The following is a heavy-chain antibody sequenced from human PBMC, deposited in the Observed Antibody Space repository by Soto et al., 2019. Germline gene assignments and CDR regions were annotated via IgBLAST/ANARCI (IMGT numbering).Heavy chain of an antibody. CDR2: ISSGGDTI. V-gene: IGHV3-48*02. J-gene: IGHJ4*02. CDR3: ARDRSTIYGVVTPIDY. D-gene: IGHD3-3*01. CDR1: GFTFSPYS. Sequence: GGSLRLSCAVSGFTFSPYSMNWVRQAPGKGLEWISYISSGGDTIYYADSVGGRFTVSRDNTKNSLYLQMDSLRDEDTAVYYCARDRSTIYGVVTPIDYWGQGTLVTVSS.